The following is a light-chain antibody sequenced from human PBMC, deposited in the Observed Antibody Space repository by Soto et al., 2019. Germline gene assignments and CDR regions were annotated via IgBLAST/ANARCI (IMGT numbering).Light chain of an antibody. V-gene: IGKV3-15*01. CDR2: GVS. Sequence: EIVMTQSPATLSVSPGERATLSCRASQSVTSNLAWYQQKPGQAPRLLIYGVSTRATGIPARFSGSGSGTEFTLTISSLQSEDFAVYYCQQYNNWPPGLTFGGGTKVEIK. CDR1: QSVTSN. J-gene: IGKJ4*01. CDR3: QQYNNWPPGLT.